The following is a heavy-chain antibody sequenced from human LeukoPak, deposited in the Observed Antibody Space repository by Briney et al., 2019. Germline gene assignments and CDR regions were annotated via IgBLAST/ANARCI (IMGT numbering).Heavy chain of an antibody. CDR2: IYYSGST. CDR1: GGSVSSGGYY. J-gene: IGHJ4*02. V-gene: IGHV4-31*02. CDR3: ARALSPSAPFDY. Sequence: PSQTLSLTWTVSGGSVSSGGYYWSWIRQHPGKGLEWIGYIYYSGSTYYNPSLKSRVTISVATSKNQFSLKLSSVTAADTAVYYCARALSPSAPFDYWGQGTLVTVSS.